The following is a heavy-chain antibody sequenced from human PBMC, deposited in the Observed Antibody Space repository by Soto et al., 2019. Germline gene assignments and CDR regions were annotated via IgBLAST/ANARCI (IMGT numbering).Heavy chain of an antibody. CDR3: AAEFYSGGRCCSFDL. CDR1: GFTFSNSA. Sequence: SVKVSCQTSGFTFSNSAVQWVRQARGQRLEWIAWIVVGSHNTNYAQNFKGRLTVTTDTSTSTAYMELTGLTSEDTAIYYCAAEFYSGGRCCSFDLWGQGTMVTVSS. J-gene: IGHJ3*01. D-gene: IGHD2-15*01. CDR2: IVVGSHNT. V-gene: IGHV1-58*01.